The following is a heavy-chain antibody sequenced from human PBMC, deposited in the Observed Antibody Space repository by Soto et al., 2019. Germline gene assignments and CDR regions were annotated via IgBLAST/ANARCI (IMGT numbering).Heavy chain of an antibody. CDR1: GFPFSDYY. D-gene: IGHD5-12*01. CDR3: ARGYRTSYFDY. J-gene: IGHJ4*02. CDR2: ISSSGDTI. Sequence: PGGSLRLSCAASGFPFSDYYMDWIRQAPGKGLDWVSYISSSGDTIYYADSVKGRFTISRDNAKNSVYLQMDSLRAEDTAVYCCARGYRTSYFDYWGQGTLVTVSS. V-gene: IGHV3-11*01.